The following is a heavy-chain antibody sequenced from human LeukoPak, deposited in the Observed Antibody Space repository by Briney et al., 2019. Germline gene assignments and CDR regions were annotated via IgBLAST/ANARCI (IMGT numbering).Heavy chain of an antibody. CDR1: GYSISSGYY. CDR2: IYHSGST. CDR3: ARYSSSSGVDY. Sequence: SETLSLTCAVSGYSISSGYYWGWIRQPPGKGLEWIGSIYHSGSTYYNPSLKSQVTISVDTSKNQSSLKLSSVTAADTAVYYCARYSSSSGVDYWGQGTLVTVSS. D-gene: IGHD6-6*01. J-gene: IGHJ4*02. V-gene: IGHV4-38-2*01.